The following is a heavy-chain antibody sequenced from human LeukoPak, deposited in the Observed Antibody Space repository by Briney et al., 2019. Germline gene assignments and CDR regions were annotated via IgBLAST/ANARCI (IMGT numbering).Heavy chain of an antibody. J-gene: IGHJ6*02. Sequence: GGSLRLSCAASGFTFSSYAMSWVRQAPGRGLEWVSAISGSGSNTYYADSVKGRFTIASDSSKNTLYLQMDSLRAGDTALYYGAKEHGAGYGDYMDVWGQGTTVTV. CDR1: GFTFSSYA. CDR2: ISGSGSNT. CDR3: AKEHGAGYGDYMDV. V-gene: IGHV3-23*01. D-gene: IGHD3-9*01.